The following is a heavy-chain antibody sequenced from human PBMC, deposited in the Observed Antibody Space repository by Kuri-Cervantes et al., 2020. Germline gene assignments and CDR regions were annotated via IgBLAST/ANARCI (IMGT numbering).Heavy chain of an antibody. CDR2: IDYSGSN. Sequence: GSLTLSCTVSGGSVNSGSYYWSWIRQPPGKGLEWIGYIDYSGSNNYNPSLKTRVTISVDTSKNQFSLKLSSVNAADTAVYYCAREDIMSGAPTNWGQGTLVTVSS. V-gene: IGHV4-61*01. D-gene: IGHD5-12*01. CDR3: AREDIMSGAPTN. CDR1: GGSVNSGSYY. J-gene: IGHJ4*02.